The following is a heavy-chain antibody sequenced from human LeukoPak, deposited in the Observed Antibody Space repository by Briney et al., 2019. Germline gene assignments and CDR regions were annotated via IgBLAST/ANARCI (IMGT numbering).Heavy chain of an antibody. Sequence: GSLRLSCAASGFTFSSYWMRWVRQAPGKGLEWVANIKQDESEKVYADSVKGRFTISRDNAENSLYLQTNSLRVEDTAVYYCARMGWAYCTYARDWFDPWGQGTLVTVSS. V-gene: IGHV3-7*05. CDR3: ARMGWAYCTYARDWFDP. CDR2: IKQDESEK. D-gene: IGHD2-8*01. J-gene: IGHJ5*02. CDR1: GFTFSSYW.